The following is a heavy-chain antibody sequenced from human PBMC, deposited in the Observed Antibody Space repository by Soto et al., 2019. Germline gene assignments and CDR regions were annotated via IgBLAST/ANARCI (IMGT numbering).Heavy chain of an antibody. Sequence: ASVKVSCKASGYTFTTYGISWVRQAPGQGLEWMGMINPSPGSANYAQKFQGRVTMTRDTSTSTVYMELSSLRSEDTAFYYCARVYDYVSGERAFDFWGQGTMVTVSS. V-gene: IGHV1-46*01. J-gene: IGHJ3*01. CDR2: INPSPGSA. CDR3: ARVYDYVSGERAFDF. CDR1: GYTFTTYG. D-gene: IGHD3-16*01.